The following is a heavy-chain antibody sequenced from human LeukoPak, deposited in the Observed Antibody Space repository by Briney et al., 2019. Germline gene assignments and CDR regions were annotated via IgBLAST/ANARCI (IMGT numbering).Heavy chain of an antibody. V-gene: IGHV4-59*01. D-gene: IGHD5-24*01. J-gene: IGHJ4*02. CDR1: GGSISSYY. CDR2: IYYSGST. CDR3: AREGDGYFFDC. Sequence: SETLSLTCTVSGGSISSYYWSWIRQPPGKGLEWIGYIYYSGSTNYNPSLKSRVTISVDTSKNQFSLKLSSVTAADTAAYYCAREGDGYFFDCWGQGTLVTVSS.